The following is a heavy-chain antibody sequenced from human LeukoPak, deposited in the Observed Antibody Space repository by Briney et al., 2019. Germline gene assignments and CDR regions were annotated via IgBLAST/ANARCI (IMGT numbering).Heavy chain of an antibody. D-gene: IGHD3-22*01. J-gene: IGHJ3*02. CDR1: GGSISSYY. CDR3: ARGSRWDSGYVDAFDI. CDR2: MYTSGST. V-gene: IGHV4-4*07. Sequence: SETLSLTCTVSGGSISSYYWSWIRQPAGKGLEWIGRMYTSGSTNYNPSLKSRVTMSVDTSKNQFSVKLSSVTAADTAVYYCARGSRWDSGYVDAFDIWGQGTMVTVSS.